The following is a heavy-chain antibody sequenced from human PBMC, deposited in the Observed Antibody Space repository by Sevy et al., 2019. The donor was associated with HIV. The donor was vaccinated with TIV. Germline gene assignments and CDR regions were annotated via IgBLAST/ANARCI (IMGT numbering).Heavy chain of an antibody. CDR2: ISGSGEYT. CDR3: AIVCEYYYGSGRGYFDY. Sequence: GGSLRLSCAASELTFSTSAMSWVRQGPGKGLEWVSAISGSGEYTFYADSVKGRFTISRDSSKNTVYLEMNSLRAEDTATYYCAIVCEYYYGSGRGYFDYWGQGSVVTVSS. J-gene: IGHJ4*02. D-gene: IGHD3-10*01. CDR1: ELTFSTSA. V-gene: IGHV3-23*01.